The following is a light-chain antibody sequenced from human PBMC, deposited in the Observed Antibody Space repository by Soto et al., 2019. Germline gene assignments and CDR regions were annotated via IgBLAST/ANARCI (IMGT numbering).Light chain of an antibody. CDR1: QSVGDY. V-gene: IGKV3-11*01. Sequence: EIVLTQSPATLSLSPGERATLSCRASQSVGDYLAWYQQKPGQAPRLLIYDTSNRATGIPARFSGSRSGTDFTLTISSLEPVAVGIYYCQQRSNLPPLTFGGGTKVEIK. J-gene: IGKJ4*01. CDR2: DTS. CDR3: QQRSNLPPLT.